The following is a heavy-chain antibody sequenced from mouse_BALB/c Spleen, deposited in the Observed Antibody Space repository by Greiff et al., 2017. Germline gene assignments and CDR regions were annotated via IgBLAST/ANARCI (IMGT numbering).Heavy chain of an antibody. V-gene: IGHV14-3*02. D-gene: IGHD2-1*01. CDR3: AYIYYGDAY. Sequence: VQLKQSGAELVKPGASVKLSCTASGFNIKDTYMHWVKQRPEQGLEWIGRIDPANGNTKYDPKFQGKATITADTSSNTAYLQLSSLTSEDTAVYYCAYIYYGDAYWGQGTLVTVSA. CDR2: IDPANGNT. J-gene: IGHJ3*01. CDR1: GFNIKDTY.